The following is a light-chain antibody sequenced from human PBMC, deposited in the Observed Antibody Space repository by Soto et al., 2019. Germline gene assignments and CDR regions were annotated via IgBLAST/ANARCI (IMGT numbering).Light chain of an antibody. V-gene: IGKV1-5*01. CDR1: W. CDR3: QQYETFSGT. J-gene: IGKJ1*01. CDR2: DAS. Sequence: WLAWYQQKPGEAPKLLIYDASALPRGVPSRFSGSGSGTKFTLTIASLQPDDFATYYCQQYETFSGTFGPGTKVDIK.